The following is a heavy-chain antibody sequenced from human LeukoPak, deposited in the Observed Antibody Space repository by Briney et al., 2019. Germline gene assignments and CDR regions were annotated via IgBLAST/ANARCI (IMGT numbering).Heavy chain of an antibody. J-gene: IGHJ3*02. CDR3: ARHVTISGPYDASDI. D-gene: IGHD5-24*01. CDR2: IYYSGGT. V-gene: IGHV4-61*01. Sequence: PSETLSLTCTVSGGSVSSGSYSWSWIRQPPGKGLEWIGYIYYSGGTDYNPSLKSRVTISVDTSKNQFSLKLRSVTAADTAVYYCARHVTISGPYDASDIWGQGTMVTVSP. CDR1: GGSVSSGSYS.